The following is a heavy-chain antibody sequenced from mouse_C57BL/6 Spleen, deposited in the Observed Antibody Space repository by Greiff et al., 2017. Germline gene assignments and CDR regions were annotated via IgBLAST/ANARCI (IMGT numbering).Heavy chain of an antibody. J-gene: IGHJ2*01. CDR1: GFTFSDYY. CDR3: ARVLRGYFDY. D-gene: IGHD1-1*01. Sequence: EVKVVESEGGLVQPGSSMKLSCTASGFTFSDYYMAWVRQVPEKGLEWVANINYDGSSTYYLDSLKSRFIISRDNAKNILYLQMSSLKSEDTATYYCARVLRGYFDYWGQGTTLTVSS. CDR2: INYDGSST. V-gene: IGHV5-16*01.